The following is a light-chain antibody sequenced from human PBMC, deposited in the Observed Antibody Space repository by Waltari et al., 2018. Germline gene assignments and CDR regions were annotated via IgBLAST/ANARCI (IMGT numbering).Light chain of an antibody. V-gene: IGKV1-39*01. CDR1: QSISAY. Sequence: DIQMTQSPSSLPASEGARVTITCRASQSISAYLNWYQQKPGKAPNLLIYATSSLQSGVPSRFSGSGSGTDFTLTISSLQPEDFATYFCQQTYFTVETFGPGTKVDIK. CDR3: QQTYFTVET. CDR2: ATS. J-gene: IGKJ3*01.